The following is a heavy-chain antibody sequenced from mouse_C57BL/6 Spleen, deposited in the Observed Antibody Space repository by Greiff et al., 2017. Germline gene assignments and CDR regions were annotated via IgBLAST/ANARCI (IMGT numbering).Heavy chain of an antibody. D-gene: IGHD4-1*01. CDR1: GYTFTSYW. V-gene: IGHV1-53*01. J-gene: IGHJ1*03. CDR3: ARWPSLTVDWYFDV. Sequence: QVQLQQPGTELVKPGASVKLSCKASGYTFTSYWMHWVKQRPGQGLEWIGNINPSNGGTNYNEKFKSKATLTVDKSSSTAYMQLSSLTSEDSAVYYCARWPSLTVDWYFDVWGTGTTVTVSS. CDR2: INPSNGGT.